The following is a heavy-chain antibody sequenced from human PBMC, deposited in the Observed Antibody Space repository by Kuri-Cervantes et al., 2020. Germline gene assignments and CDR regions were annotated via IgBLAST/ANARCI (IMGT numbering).Heavy chain of an antibody. J-gene: IGHJ4*02. D-gene: IGHD2-2*01. CDR2: INHSGST. Sequence: SQTLSLTCAVYGGSFSGYYWSWIRQPPGKGLEWIGEINHSGSTYYNPSLKSRVTISVDTSKNQFSLKLSSVTAADTAVYYCARKYCSSTSCYFEYSSSFYDYWGQGTLVTVSS. V-gene: IGHV4-34*01. CDR1: GGSFSGYY. CDR3: ARKYCSSTSCYFEYSSSFYDY.